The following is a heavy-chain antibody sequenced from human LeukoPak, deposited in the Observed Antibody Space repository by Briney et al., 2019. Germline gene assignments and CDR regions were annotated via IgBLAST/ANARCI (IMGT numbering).Heavy chain of an antibody. CDR2: ISYDGSNK. Sequence: QTGGSLRLSCAASGFSFSSYAMHWVRQAPGKGLEWVAVISYDGSNKYYADSVKGRFTISRDNSKNTLYLQMNSLRAEDTAVYYCARDFYYYDSSGRFDYWGQGTLVTVSS. J-gene: IGHJ4*02. CDR3: ARDFYYYDSSGRFDY. CDR1: GFSFSSYA. V-gene: IGHV3-30-3*01. D-gene: IGHD3-22*01.